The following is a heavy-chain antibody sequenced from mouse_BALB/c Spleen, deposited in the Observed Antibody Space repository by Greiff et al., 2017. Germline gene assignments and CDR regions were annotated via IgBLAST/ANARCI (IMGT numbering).Heavy chain of an antibody. CDR3: TRLGRFAY. CDR1: GYTFTSYW. Sequence: QVQLQQPGAELVRPGASVKLSCKACGYTFTSYWINWVKQRPGQGLEWIGNIYPSDSYTNYNQKFKDKATLTVDKSSSTAYMQLSSPTSEDSAVYYCTRLGRFAYWGQGTLVTVSA. J-gene: IGHJ3*01. V-gene: IGHV1-69*02. CDR2: IYPSDSYT. D-gene: IGHD4-1*01.